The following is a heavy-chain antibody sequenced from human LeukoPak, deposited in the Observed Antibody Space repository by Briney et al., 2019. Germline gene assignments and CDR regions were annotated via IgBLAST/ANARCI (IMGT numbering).Heavy chain of an antibody. V-gene: IGHV4-59*01. CDR3: ASGAGYTETTHAFVI. Sequence: SETLSLTCTVSGGSINNYFWSWIRQSPGRGLEWIGYIHYGGSTNYNPSLKSRVAISVDMSKHQFSLKLSSVTAADTAIYYCASGAGYTETTHAFVIWGQGTKVTVTS. J-gene: IGHJ3*02. CDR2: IHYGGST. D-gene: IGHD4-17*01. CDR1: GGSINNYF.